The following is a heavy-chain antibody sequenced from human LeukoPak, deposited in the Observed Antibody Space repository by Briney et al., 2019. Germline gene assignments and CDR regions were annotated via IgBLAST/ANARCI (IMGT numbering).Heavy chain of an antibody. V-gene: IGHV4-59*08. D-gene: IGHD6-13*01. Sequence: SETLSLTCTVSGGSISSYYWSWIRQPPGKGLEWIGYIYYSGSTNYNPSLKSRVTISVDTSKNQFSLKLSSVTAADTAVYYCARGFGGSSWYGAYFQHWGQGTLVTVSS. J-gene: IGHJ1*01. CDR1: GGSISSYY. CDR2: IYYSGST. CDR3: ARGFGGSSWYGAYFQH.